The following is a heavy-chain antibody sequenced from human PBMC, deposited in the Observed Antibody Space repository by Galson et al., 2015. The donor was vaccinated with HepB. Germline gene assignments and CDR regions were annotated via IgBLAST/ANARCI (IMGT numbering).Heavy chain of an antibody. Sequence: SVKVSCKASGYTFTSYAMHWVRQAPGQRLEWMGWINAGNGNTKYSQKFQGRVTITRDTSASTAYMELSSLRSEDTAVYYCAREGPVIGNYYYYYMDVWGKGTTVTVSS. D-gene: IGHD2-21*01. CDR1: GYTFTSYA. CDR3: AREGPVIGNYYYYYMDV. J-gene: IGHJ6*03. CDR2: INAGNGNT. V-gene: IGHV1-3*01.